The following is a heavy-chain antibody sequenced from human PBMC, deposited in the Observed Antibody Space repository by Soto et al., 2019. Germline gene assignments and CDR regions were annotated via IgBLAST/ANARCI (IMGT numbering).Heavy chain of an antibody. D-gene: IGHD3-16*02. V-gene: IGHV4-30-2*01. CDR1: GGSISSGGYS. Sequence: QLQLQESGSGLVKPSQTLSLTCAVSGGSISSGGYSWNWIRQPPGKGLAWIGYIYQSGSTYYNPSLKSRVTISVDRSKNQFPLNLTSVTAADTAVYYCARDARSRYTFDYWGQGTLVTVSS. CDR3: ARDARSRYTFDY. CDR2: IYQSGST. J-gene: IGHJ4*02.